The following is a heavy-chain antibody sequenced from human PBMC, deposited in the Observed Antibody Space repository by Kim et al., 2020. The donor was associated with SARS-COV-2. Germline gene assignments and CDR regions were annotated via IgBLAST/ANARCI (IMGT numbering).Heavy chain of an antibody. Sequence: GESLKISCKGSGYSFTSYWISWVRQMPGKGLEWMGRIDPSDSYTNYSPSFQGHVTISADKSISTAYLQWSSLKASDTAMYYCAREERAALWFGGRYGMDVWGQGTTVTVSS. CDR1: GYSFTSYW. D-gene: IGHD3-10*01. J-gene: IGHJ6*02. CDR3: AREERAALWFGGRYGMDV. CDR2: IDPSDSYT. V-gene: IGHV5-10-1*01.